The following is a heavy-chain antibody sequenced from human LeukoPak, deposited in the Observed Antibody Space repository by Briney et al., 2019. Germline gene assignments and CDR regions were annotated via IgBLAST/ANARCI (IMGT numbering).Heavy chain of an antibody. CDR3: TILTVVSNCDY. Sequence: GGSLRLSCAASGFSFSVYEMHWVRQAPGKGLEWISDISSSGTTTYYADSVKGRFTISRDNAKNSLYLQMNSLRAEDTAVYYCTILTVVSNCDYWGQWALGTVSS. CDR1: GFSFSVYE. V-gene: IGHV3-48*03. D-gene: IGHD3-22*01. CDR2: ISSSGTTT. J-gene: IGHJ4*02.